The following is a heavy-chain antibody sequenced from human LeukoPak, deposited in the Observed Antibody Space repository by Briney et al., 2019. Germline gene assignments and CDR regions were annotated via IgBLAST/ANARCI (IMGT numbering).Heavy chain of an antibody. CDR3: ARVFSQSGGYFDY. V-gene: IGHV4-61*02. D-gene: IGHD2-15*01. Sequence: SETLSLTCTVSGHYVACGTYHCPWIRQPAGKGLEWMGRVYPSGSTDYNPSVKSRLSISIDTSKNQFSLDLTSITAADTAVYYCARVFSQSGGYFDYWGQGILVTVPS. CDR2: VYPSGST. J-gene: IGHJ4*02. CDR1: GHYVACGTYH.